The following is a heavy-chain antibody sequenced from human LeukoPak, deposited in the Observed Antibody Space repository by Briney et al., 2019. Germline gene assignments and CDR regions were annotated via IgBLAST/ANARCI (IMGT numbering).Heavy chain of an antibody. CDR2: IRYDGSNK. V-gene: IGHV3-30*02. Sequence: GGSLRLSCAASGFTFSSYGMHWVRQAPGKWLECIPFIRYDGSNKYYADSVTGRFTISRDNSKNTLYLQMNSLRADDTAVYYCARPYSNYVDYWGQGNLVTVSS. D-gene: IGHD4-11*01. CDR3: ARPYSNYVDY. J-gene: IGHJ4*02. CDR1: GFTFSSYG.